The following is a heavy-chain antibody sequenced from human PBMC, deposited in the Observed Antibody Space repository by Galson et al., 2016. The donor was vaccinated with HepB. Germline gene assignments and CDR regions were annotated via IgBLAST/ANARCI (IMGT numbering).Heavy chain of an antibody. Sequence: SLRLSCAASGFNFSTFTVNWVRQVPGKGLEWVSSISSSSLYIYYADSLRGRFTVSRDNPKNSLLLQMNSLGAEDTAIYYCARWSRGTGSSLDFWGQGTLVTVSS. J-gene: IGHJ4*02. CDR1: GFNFSTFT. CDR2: ISSSSLYI. V-gene: IGHV3-21*06. CDR3: ARWSRGTGSSLDF. D-gene: IGHD3-10*01.